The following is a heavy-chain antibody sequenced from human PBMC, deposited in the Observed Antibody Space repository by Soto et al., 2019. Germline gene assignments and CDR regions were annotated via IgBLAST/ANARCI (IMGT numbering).Heavy chain of an antibody. D-gene: IGHD1-1*01. CDR3: ARGHTTNWYYYYFGMDV. Sequence: DVQLLESGGGLVQPGGSVRLSCAASGFTFSSYALSWVRQAPGKGLEWVSAISGNGADTSYADSVRGRFTISRDNSKDTLYLQMDSLRAADTAVYYCARGHTTNWYYYYFGMDVWGQGTTVTVSS. V-gene: IGHV3-23*01. CDR2: ISGNGADT. J-gene: IGHJ6*02. CDR1: GFTFSSYA.